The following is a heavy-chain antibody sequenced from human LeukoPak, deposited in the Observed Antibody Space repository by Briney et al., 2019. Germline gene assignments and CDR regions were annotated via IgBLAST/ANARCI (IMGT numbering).Heavy chain of an antibody. CDR2: ISAYNGNT. CDR3: ARDQGSYDSSGYYYGWFDP. Sequence: ASVKVSCTASGYTFTSYDINWVRQAPGQGLEWMGWISAYNGNTNYAQKLQGRVTMTTDTSTSTAYMELRSLRSDDTAVYYCARDQGSYDSSGYYYGWFDPWGQGTLVTVSS. V-gene: IGHV1-18*01. D-gene: IGHD3-22*01. J-gene: IGHJ5*02. CDR1: GYTFTSYD.